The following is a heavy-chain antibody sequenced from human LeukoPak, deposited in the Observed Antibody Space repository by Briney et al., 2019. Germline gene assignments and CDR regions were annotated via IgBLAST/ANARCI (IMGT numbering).Heavy chain of an antibody. V-gene: IGHV1-3*03. CDR2: INVDNGNT. J-gene: IGHJ4*02. CDR3: ARGDVTIFGVVTGKCDY. D-gene: IGHD3-3*01. CDR1: GYTFTNYA. Sequence: ASVTVSCKASGYTFTNYAMHWVRQAPGQRLEWMGWINVDNGNTKYSQEFQGRVTITRDTSASTAYMELSSLRSEDMAVYYCARGDVTIFGVVTGKCDYWGQGTLVTVSS.